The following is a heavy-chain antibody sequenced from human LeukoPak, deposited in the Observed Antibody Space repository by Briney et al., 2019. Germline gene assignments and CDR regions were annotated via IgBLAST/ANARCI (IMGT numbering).Heavy chain of an antibody. V-gene: IGHV3-7*01. CDR2: IKQDGSEK. J-gene: IGHJ1*01. CDR1: GFTFSDYW. D-gene: IGHD4-11*01. Sequence: GGSLRLSCAASGFTFSDYWMSWVRQAPGKGLEWVANIKQDGSEKYYVDSVKGRFTISRDNAKNSLSAQMNSLRVEDTAVYYCVRAGTTFNFQHWGQGTLVTVSS. CDR3: VRAGTTFNFQH.